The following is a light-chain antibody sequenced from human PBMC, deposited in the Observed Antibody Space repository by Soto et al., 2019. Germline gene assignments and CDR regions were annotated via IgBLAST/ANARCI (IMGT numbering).Light chain of an antibody. Sequence: EILLTQSPSTLSLSPGKRATISCRASQSVGNSLDWYQQKPGKAPRLLIYDASNRATGIPARFSGSGSGTDFTLTISSLEPEDFAVYYCQQRTNLPLTFGGGTKVEI. CDR3: QQRTNLPLT. V-gene: IGKV3-11*01. CDR1: QSVGNS. CDR2: DAS. J-gene: IGKJ4*01.